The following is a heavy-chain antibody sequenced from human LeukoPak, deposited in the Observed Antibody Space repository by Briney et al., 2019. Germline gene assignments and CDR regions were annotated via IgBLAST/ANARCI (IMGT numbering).Heavy chain of an antibody. J-gene: IGHJ4*02. D-gene: IGHD2-2*01. CDR1: GGSFSGYY. Sequence: SETLSLTCAVYGGSFSGYYWSWIRQPPGKGLEWIGEINHSGSTNYNPSLKSRVTISVDTSKNQFSLKLSSVTAADTAVYYCARALYCSSTSCSPPGCCWGQGTLVTVSS. V-gene: IGHV4-34*01. CDR2: INHSGST. CDR3: ARALYCSSTSCSPPGCC.